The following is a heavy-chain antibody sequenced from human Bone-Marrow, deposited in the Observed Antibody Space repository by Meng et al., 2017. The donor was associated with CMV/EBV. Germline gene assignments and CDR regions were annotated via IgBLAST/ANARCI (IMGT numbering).Heavy chain of an antibody. CDR2: IYYSGST. CDR3: ARVGRRRATIFGVVIDPSYGMDV. D-gene: IGHD3-3*01. Sequence: SETLSLTCTVSGGSISGYYWSWIRQPPGKGLEWIGYIYYSGSTNYNPSLKSRVTISVDTSKNQFSLKLSSVTAADTAVYYCARVGRRRATIFGVVIDPSYGMDVWGQGTTVTVSS. V-gene: IGHV4-59*01. CDR1: GGSISGYY. J-gene: IGHJ6*02.